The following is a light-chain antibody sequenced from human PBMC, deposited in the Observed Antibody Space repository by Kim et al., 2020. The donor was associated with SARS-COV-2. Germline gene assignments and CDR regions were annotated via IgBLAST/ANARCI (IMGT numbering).Light chain of an antibody. CDR3: QQYGRTLT. CDR2: GGS. CDR1: QSVTNNY. Sequence: LCPGERAPLSCRASQSVTNNYLAWYQQKPGQAPRLLIYGGSTRDTGIPERFSGSGSGTDFTLTISRLEPEDLAVYYCQQYGRTLTFGGGTKLEI. J-gene: IGKJ4*01. V-gene: IGKV3-20*01.